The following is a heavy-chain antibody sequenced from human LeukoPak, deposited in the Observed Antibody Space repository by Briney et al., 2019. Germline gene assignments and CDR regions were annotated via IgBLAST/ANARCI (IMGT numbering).Heavy chain of an antibody. CDR2: ISSSSSTI. CDR1: GFTLRSYS. D-gene: IGHD3-16*01. V-gene: IGHV3-48*01. CDR3: ARGGQFMITPPID. Sequence: GGSLRLSCAASGFTLRSYSMNWVRQAPGKGLEWVSYISSSSSTIYYADSVKGRFTISRDNAKNSLYLQMNSLRAEDTAVYYCARGGQFMITPPIDWGQGTLVTVSS. J-gene: IGHJ4*02.